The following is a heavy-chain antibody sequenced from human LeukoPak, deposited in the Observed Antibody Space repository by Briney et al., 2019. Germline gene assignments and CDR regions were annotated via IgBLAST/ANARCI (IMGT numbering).Heavy chain of an antibody. D-gene: IGHD6-19*01. CDR3: ARNSHGYSSGWLQFNFNY. CDR2: IYPHSDTT. V-gene: IGHV1-46*01. J-gene: IGHJ4*02. CDR1: GYTFTSYY. Sequence: ASVKVSCKTSGYTFTSYYVHWVRQAPGQGLEYMGVIYPHSDTTSYAQKFQGRVTMTRDTSTSTVYMELSSLRSEDTAVFFCARNSHGYSSGWLQFNFNYWGQGTLVTVSS.